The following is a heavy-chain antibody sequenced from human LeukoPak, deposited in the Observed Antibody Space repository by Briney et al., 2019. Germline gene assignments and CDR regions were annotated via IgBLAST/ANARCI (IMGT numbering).Heavy chain of an antibody. Sequence: GGSLRLSCAASGFTFSSYGMHWVRQAPGKGLEWVAVISYDGSNKYYADSVKGRFTISRDNSKNTLYLQMNSLRAEDTAVYYCAKDLLSSGSYYLDYRGQGTLVTVSS. J-gene: IGHJ4*02. CDR1: GFTFSSYG. CDR2: ISYDGSNK. D-gene: IGHD3-10*01. CDR3: AKDLLSSGSYYLDY. V-gene: IGHV3-30*18.